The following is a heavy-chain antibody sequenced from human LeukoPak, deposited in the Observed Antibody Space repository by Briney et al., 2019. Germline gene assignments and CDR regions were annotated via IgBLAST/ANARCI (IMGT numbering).Heavy chain of an antibody. CDR2: IYYSGST. Sequence: TSETLSLTCTVSGGSISRGDYYWSWIRQPPGKGLEWVGYIYYSGSTYYNPSLKSRVTISVDTSKNQFSLKLSSVTAADTAVYYCARAGSNYYGPDEGYYGMDVWGQGTTVTVSS. CDR3: ARAGSNYYGPDEGYYGMDV. D-gene: IGHD4-11*01. CDR1: GGSISRGDYY. V-gene: IGHV4-30-4*01. J-gene: IGHJ6*02.